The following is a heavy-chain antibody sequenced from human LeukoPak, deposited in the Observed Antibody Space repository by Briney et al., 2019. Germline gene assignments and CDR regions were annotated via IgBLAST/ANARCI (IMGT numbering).Heavy chain of an antibody. D-gene: IGHD2-21*01. CDR1: GGSISSYY. Sequence: SETLSLTCTVSGGSISSYYWSWIRQPPGKGLEWIGYIDHTGSTNYNPSLEGRVTISGDASKMQFSLKLRSVTAADTAVYYCSREIIANKFFHSWGQGTLVTVSS. CDR2: IDHTGST. J-gene: IGHJ5*01. CDR3: SREIIANKFFHS. V-gene: IGHV4-59*01.